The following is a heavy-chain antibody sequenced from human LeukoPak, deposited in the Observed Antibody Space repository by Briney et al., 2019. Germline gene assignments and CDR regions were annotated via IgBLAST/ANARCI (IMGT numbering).Heavy chain of an antibody. Sequence: GSLRLSFAASGFTVSSNYMSWVRQAPGEGLEWVSGIYSGGSTYYADSVKGRFTISRDNSKNTLYLQMNSLRAEDTAVYYCAKGLYDYVWGSYRSNWFDPWGQGTLVTVSS. CDR1: GFTVSSNY. V-gene: IGHV3-53*05. CDR2: IYSGGST. CDR3: AKGLYDYVWGSYRSNWFDP. D-gene: IGHD3-16*02. J-gene: IGHJ5*02.